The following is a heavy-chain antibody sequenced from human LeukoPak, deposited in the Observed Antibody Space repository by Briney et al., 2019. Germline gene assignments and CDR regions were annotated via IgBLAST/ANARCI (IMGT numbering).Heavy chain of an antibody. CDR3: AREKILVDYYYYGMDV. V-gene: IGHV1-69*13. D-gene: IGHD2-15*01. CDR1: GGTFSSYA. J-gene: IGHJ6*02. CDR2: IIPIFGTA. Sequence: GASVKVSCKASGGTFSSYAISWVRQAPGQGLEWMGGIIPIFGTANCAQKFQGRVTITADESTSTAYMELSSLRSEDTAVYYCAREKILVDYYYYGMDVWGQGTTVTVSS.